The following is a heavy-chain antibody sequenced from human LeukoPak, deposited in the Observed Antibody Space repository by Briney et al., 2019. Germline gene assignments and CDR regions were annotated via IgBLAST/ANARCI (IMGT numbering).Heavy chain of an antibody. CDR3: ARGRIYYDSSGDFDY. Sequence: SETLSLTCAVYGGSFSGYYWSGIRQPPGKGLEWIGEINHSGSTNYNPSLKSRVTISVDTSKNQFSLKLSSVTAADTAVYYCARGRIYYDSSGDFDYWGQGTLVTVSS. CDR2: INHSGST. D-gene: IGHD3-22*01. V-gene: IGHV4-34*01. CDR1: GGSFSGYY. J-gene: IGHJ4*02.